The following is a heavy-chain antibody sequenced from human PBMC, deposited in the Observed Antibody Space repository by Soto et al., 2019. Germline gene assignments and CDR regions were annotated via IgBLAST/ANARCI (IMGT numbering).Heavy chain of an antibody. CDR2: IYWDDDK. Sequence: QITLKESGPTLVKPTQTLMLTCTFSGFSLSTSGVGAGWIRQPPGKALEWLALIYWDDDKRYSPSLKSRLTITKDTSKNQVVLTMTNMDPVDTATYYCAQIKKSYYYYYMDVWGKGTTVTVSS. J-gene: IGHJ6*03. V-gene: IGHV2-5*02. CDR3: AQIKKSYYYYYMDV. CDR1: GFSLSTSGVG.